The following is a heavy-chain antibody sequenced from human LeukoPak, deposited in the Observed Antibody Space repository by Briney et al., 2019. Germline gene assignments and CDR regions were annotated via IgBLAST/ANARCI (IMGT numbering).Heavy chain of an antibody. D-gene: IGHD3-3*01. CDR2: IDRDGIRT. J-gene: IGHJ5*01. Sequence: PGGSLRLSCTASTRYFTNYWMHWVRQVPGKGLAWVSRIDRDGIRTDYGDSVRGRFTISRHNAKNTVYLQMNSLRAEDTAVYYCGTSRWSGVVDSWGQGILVTVSS. V-gene: IGHV3-74*01. CDR3: GTSRWSGVVDS. CDR1: TRYFTNYW.